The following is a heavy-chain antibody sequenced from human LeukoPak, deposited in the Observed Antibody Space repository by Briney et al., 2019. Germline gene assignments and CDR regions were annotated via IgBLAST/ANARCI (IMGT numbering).Heavy chain of an antibody. J-gene: IGHJ4*02. Sequence: SETLSLTCTVSGVSITNYYWAWIRQPAGKGLECIYRMYISGSTNYKPALKSRVTISIDKTKNQSSLRLRSVTAADTAVYYCARDYLVGAPLDSWGQGILVTVSS. CDR1: GVSITNYY. V-gene: IGHV4-4*07. D-gene: IGHD1-26*01. CDR2: MYISGST. CDR3: ARDYLVGAPLDS.